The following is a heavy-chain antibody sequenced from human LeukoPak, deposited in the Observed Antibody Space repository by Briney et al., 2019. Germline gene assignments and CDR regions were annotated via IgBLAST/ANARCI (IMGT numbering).Heavy chain of an antibody. D-gene: IGHD6-13*01. CDR1: GGSISSGGYY. J-gene: IGHJ5*02. CDR3: ARAEVAAAAYNWFDP. Sequence: TLSLTCTVSGGSISSGGYYWSWIRQHLGKGLAWIGYIYYSGSTYYNPSLKSRVTISVDTSKNQFSLKLSSVTAADTAVYYCARAEVAAAAYNWFDPWGQGTLVTVSS. V-gene: IGHV4-31*03. CDR2: IYYSGST.